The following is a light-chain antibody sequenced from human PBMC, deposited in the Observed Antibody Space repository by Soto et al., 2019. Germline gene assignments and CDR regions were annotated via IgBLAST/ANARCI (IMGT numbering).Light chain of an antibody. V-gene: IGLV7-46*01. Sequence: QAVVTQEPSLTVSPGGTITLTCGSSTGPVTSGHYPYWFQQQTGQAPRTLIYDTSNKHSWTPARLSGSLLGGKAALTLSGPQPEDEADYYCLLCRSDRWVFGAGTKLTVL. CDR2: DTS. CDR3: LLCRSDRWV. J-gene: IGLJ3*02. CDR1: TGPVTSGHY.